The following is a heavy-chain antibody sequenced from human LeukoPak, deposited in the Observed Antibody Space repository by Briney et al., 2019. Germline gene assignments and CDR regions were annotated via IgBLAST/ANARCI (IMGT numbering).Heavy chain of an antibody. CDR3: ARGSAAGLAY. V-gene: IGHV4-34*01. CDR1: GGSFSGYS. CDR2: IDRSGTT. J-gene: IGHJ4*02. Sequence: SETLSLTCAVYGGSFSGYSWTWIRQPPGKGLEWIGEIDRSGTTNYNPSLKSRLTISVDTSKNQFSLKLSSVTAADTAVYYCARGSAAGLAYWGQGTLVTVSS. D-gene: IGHD6-13*01.